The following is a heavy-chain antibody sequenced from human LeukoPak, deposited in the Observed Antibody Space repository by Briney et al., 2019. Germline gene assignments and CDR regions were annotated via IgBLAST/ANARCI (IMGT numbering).Heavy chain of an antibody. CDR3: AGQIIGYCSSTSCYQYNWFDP. CDR2: IHTSGST. J-gene: IGHJ5*02. V-gene: IGHV4-4*07. Sequence: SETLSLTCTVSGGSISSYYWSWIRQPAGKGLEWIGRIHTSGSTNYNPSLKSRVTMSVDTSKNQFSLKLSSVTAADTAVYYCAGQIIGYCSSTSCYQYNWFDPWGQGALVTVSS. CDR1: GGSISSYY. D-gene: IGHD2-2*01.